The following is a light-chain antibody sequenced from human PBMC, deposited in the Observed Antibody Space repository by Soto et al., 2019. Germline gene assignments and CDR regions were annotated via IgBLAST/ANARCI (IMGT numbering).Light chain of an antibody. CDR2: AAT. J-gene: IGKJ4*01. CDR3: QQANSFPLT. V-gene: IGKV1-12*01. CDR1: QDIRSW. Sequence: SQDIRSWLAWYQQRPGKAPKLLIYAATILQSGVPSRFSGSGSGTTFTLTINNLQPEDFASYFCQQANSFPLTFGGGTKV.